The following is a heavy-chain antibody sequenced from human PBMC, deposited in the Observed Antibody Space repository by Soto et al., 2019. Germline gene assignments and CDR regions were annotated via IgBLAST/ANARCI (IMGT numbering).Heavy chain of an antibody. CDR2: IYHGGST. D-gene: IGHD3-10*01. J-gene: IGHJ4*02. V-gene: IGHV4-4*02. CDR3: ATLWFGESPY. Sequence: SETLSLTCTVSGDSISSTRWWSWVRQSPGKGLEWIGGIYHGGSTNYNPSLKSRVTISVDTSKNQFSLKLSSVTAADTAAYYCATLWFGESPYWGQGTLVTVSS. CDR1: GDSISSTRW.